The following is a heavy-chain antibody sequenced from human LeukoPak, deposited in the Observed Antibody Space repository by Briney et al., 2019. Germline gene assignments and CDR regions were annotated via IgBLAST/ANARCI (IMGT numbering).Heavy chain of an antibody. D-gene: IGHD2-15*01. J-gene: IGHJ2*01. Sequence: PSETLSLTCTVSGGSISSYYWSWIRQPPGKGLEWIGYIYYSGSTNYNPSLKSRVTISVDTSKNQFSLKLSSVTAADTAVYYCARRIGGRNWYFELWGRGTLVTVSS. CDR3: ARRIGGRNWYFEL. V-gene: IGHV4-59*08. CDR1: GGSISSYY. CDR2: IYYSGST.